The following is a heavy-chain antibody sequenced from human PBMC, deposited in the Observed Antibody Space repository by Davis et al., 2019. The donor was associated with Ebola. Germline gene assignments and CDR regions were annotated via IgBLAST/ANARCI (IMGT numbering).Heavy chain of an antibody. CDR1: GYSFTSYW. CDR3: ARQVGVVRGVPPPYGMDV. D-gene: IGHD3-10*01. CDR2: IYPGDSDT. Sequence: GESLKISCKGSGYSFTSYWIGWVRQMPGKGLEWMGIIYPGDSDTRYSPSFQGQVTISADKSISTAYLQWSSLKASDTAMYYCARQVGVVRGVPPPYGMDVWGQGTTVTVSS. V-gene: IGHV5-51*01. J-gene: IGHJ6*02.